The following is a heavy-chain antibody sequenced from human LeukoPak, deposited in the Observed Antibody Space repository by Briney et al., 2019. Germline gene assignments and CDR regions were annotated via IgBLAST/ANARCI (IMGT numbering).Heavy chain of an antibody. Sequence: PGGSLRLSCAASGFPIRDYSMNWVRQAPGRGLEWLSYIGLDSGFTSYADSVKGRFTISSDTARNSLYLHLNSLRAEDTAVYFCARDHNWAFDSWGQGTLVTVSS. V-gene: IGHV3-21*05. D-gene: IGHD1-20*01. J-gene: IGHJ4*02. CDR2: IGLDSGFT. CDR3: ARDHNWAFDS. CDR1: GFPIRDYS.